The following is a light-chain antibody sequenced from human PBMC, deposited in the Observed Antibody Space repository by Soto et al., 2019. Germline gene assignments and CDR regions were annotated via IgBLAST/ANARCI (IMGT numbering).Light chain of an antibody. CDR1: TSNIGRNF. Sequence: QSVLTQPPSVSAAPGQRITISCSGTTSNIGRNFVSWYHQFPGAAPELIIYDNDKRPAGIPDRFSGSRSDTSATLGITGLQPGDEADYYCGTWDNNLEAWVFGGGTKVTVL. CDR3: GTWDNNLEAWV. CDR2: DND. J-gene: IGLJ3*02. V-gene: IGLV1-51*01.